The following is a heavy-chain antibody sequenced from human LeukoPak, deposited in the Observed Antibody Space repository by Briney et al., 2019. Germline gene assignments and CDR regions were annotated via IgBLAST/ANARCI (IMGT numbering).Heavy chain of an antibody. J-gene: IGHJ1*01. CDR3: ARRGGGGYLSAEYFQH. CDR1: GYSFTSYW. Sequence: GEPLKISCKGSGYSFTSYWIGWVRQMPGKGLEWMGIIYPGDSDTRYSPSFQGQVTISADKSISTAYLQWSSLKASDTAMYYCARRGGGGYLSAEYFQHWGPGTLVTVSS. V-gene: IGHV5-51*01. D-gene: IGHD3-22*01. CDR2: IYPGDSDT.